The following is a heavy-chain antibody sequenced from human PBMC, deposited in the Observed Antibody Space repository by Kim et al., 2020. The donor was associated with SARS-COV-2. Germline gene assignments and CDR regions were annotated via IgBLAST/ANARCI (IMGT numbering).Heavy chain of an antibody. V-gene: IGHV4-39*07. Sequence: YNPSLKSRVTISVDPSKNQFSLKLSSVTAADTAVYYCARDAGGSGWFDPWGQGTLVTVSS. D-gene: IGHD6-19*01. CDR3: ARDAGGSGWFDP. J-gene: IGHJ5*02.